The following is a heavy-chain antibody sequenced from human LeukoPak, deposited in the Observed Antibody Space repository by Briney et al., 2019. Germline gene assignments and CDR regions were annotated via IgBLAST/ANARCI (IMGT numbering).Heavy chain of an antibody. CDR1: GYTFTSYG. Sequence: VASVKVSCKASGYTFTSYGISWVRQAPGQGLEWMEWISAYNGNTNYAQKLQGRVTMTTDTSTSTAYMELRSLRSDDTAVYYCARTQVDTAMVTDDYWGQGTLVTVSS. CDR3: ARTQVDTAMVTDDY. V-gene: IGHV1-18*01. CDR2: ISAYNGNT. J-gene: IGHJ4*02. D-gene: IGHD5-18*01.